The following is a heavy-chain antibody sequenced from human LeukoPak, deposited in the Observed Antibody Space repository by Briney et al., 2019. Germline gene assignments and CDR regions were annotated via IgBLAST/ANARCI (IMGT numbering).Heavy chain of an antibody. D-gene: IGHD3-22*01. V-gene: IGHV3-53*01. J-gene: IGHJ4*02. Sequence: GGSLRLSCAVSGFTVSGNYVSWVRQAPGKGLEWVSLIYSGGTTYYADSVKGRFTISRDNSNNTLYLQMNSLRAEDTAVYYCANFGGDSSGYYYPLDYWGQGTLVTVSS. CDR3: ANFGGDSSGYYYPLDY. CDR1: GFTVSGNY. CDR2: IYSGGTT.